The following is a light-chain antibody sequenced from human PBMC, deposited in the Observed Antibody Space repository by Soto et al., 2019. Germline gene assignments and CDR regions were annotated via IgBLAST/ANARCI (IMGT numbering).Light chain of an antibody. CDR2: DVR. Sequence: QSALAQPASVSGSPGQSITISCTGNSSDVGSYNLVSWYQQHPGKAPKLMIYDVRNRPSGISNRFSGSKSGNTASLTISGLQAEDEADYYCSSYTTSSTLYVFGTGTKVTVL. CDR3: SSYTTSSTLYV. CDR1: SSDVGSYNL. V-gene: IGLV2-14*02. J-gene: IGLJ1*01.